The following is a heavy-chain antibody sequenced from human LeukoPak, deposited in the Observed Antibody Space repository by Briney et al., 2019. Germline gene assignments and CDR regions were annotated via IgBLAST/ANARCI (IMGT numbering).Heavy chain of an antibody. V-gene: IGHV1-2*02. CDR3: ARAYGSGSSYHPDY. CDR2: INPNSGGT. J-gene: IGHJ4*02. D-gene: IGHD3-10*01. Sequence: GASVKVSCKASGYSFTAYYMHWVRQAPGQGHEYMGWINPNSGGTNSSQKFQDRVTLTRDTSISTAYMELSSLTSDDTAAYYCARAYGSGSSYHPDYWGQGTLVTVSS. CDR1: GYSFTAYY.